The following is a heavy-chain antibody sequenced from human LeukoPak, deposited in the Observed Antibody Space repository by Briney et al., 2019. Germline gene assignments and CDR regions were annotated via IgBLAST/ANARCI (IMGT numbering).Heavy chain of an antibody. V-gene: IGHV1-69*05. CDR3: CGGCSGGSCYSSSPDAFDI. CDR2: IIPIFGTA. CDR1: GGTFSSYA. J-gene: IGHJ3*02. Sequence: ALVKVSCKASGGTFSSYAISWVRQAPGQGLEWMGGIIPIFGTANYAQKFQGRVTITTDESTSTAYMELSSLRSEDTAVYYCCGGCSGGSCYSSSPDAFDIWGQGTMVTVSS. D-gene: IGHD2-15*01.